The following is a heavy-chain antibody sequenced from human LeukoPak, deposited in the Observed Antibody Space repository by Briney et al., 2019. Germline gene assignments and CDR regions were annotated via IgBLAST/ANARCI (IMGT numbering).Heavy chain of an antibody. CDR1: GYTFTSYG. D-gene: IGHD4-17*01. CDR3: ATQNPYGKPRRYLSY. CDR2: ISAYNGNT. J-gene: IGHJ4*02. Sequence: GALVKVSCKASGYTFTSYGISWVRQAPGQGLEWMGWISAYNGNTNYAQKFQGRVTMTEDTSTDTAYMELSSLRSEDTAAYYCATQNPYGKPRRYLSYWGQGTLVTVSS. V-gene: IGHV1-18*01.